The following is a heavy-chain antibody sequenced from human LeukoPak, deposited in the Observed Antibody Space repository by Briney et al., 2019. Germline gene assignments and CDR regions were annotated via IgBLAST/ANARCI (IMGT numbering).Heavy chain of an antibody. CDR2: IYYSGST. D-gene: IGHD6-13*01. Sequence: SETLSLTCTVSGGSISSYYWSWLRQPPGKGLEWIGYIYYSGSTKYNPSLKSRVTISVDTSKNQFSLKLSSVTAADTAVYDWARQGGYSRSWYRLVGSTTPFDYWGQGTLVTVSS. CDR3: ARQGGYSRSWYRLVGSTTPFDY. CDR1: GGSISSYY. V-gene: IGHV4-59*08. J-gene: IGHJ4*02.